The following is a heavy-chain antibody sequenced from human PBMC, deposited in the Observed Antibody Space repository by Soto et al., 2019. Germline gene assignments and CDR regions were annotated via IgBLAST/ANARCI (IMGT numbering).Heavy chain of an antibody. CDR3: ARENLGSGSYYNGLSRLYYYYGMDV. D-gene: IGHD3-10*01. J-gene: IGHJ6*02. V-gene: IGHV3-53*04. CDR2: IYSGGST. CDR1: GFTVSSNY. Sequence: HPGGSLRLSCAASGFTVSSNYMSWVRQAPGKGLEWVSVIYSGGSTYYADSVKGRFTISRHNSKNTLYLQMNSLRAEDTAVYYCARENLGSGSYYNGLSRLYYYYGMDVWGQGTTVTVSS.